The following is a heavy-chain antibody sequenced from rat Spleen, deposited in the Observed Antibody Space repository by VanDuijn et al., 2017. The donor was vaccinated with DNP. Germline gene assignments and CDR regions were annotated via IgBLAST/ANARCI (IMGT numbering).Heavy chain of an antibody. CDR1: GFTFSDYY. V-gene: IGHV5-22*01. D-gene: IGHD1-2*01. Sequence: EVQLVESGGGLVQPGRSLKLSCAASGFTFSDYYMAWVRQAPTKGLEWVAYISYDGGSTYYGDSVKGRFTISRDNAKSTLYLQKNSLRSEDMATYYCARRTRAAYAMDAWGQGTSVTVSS. CDR2: ISYDGGST. CDR3: ARRTRAAYAMDA. J-gene: IGHJ4*01.